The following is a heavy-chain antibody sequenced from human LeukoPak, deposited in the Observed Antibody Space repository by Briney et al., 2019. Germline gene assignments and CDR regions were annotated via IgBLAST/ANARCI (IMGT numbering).Heavy chain of an antibody. D-gene: IGHD6-13*01. CDR2: INHSGST. CDR1: GGSFSGYY. Sequence: SETLSLTCAVYGGSFSGYYWSWIRQPPGKGLEWIGEINHSGSTNYSPSLKSRVTISVDTSKNQFSLKLSSVTAADTAVYYCASSSWYKAPYWGQGTLVTVSS. J-gene: IGHJ4*02. V-gene: IGHV4-34*01. CDR3: ASSSWYKAPY.